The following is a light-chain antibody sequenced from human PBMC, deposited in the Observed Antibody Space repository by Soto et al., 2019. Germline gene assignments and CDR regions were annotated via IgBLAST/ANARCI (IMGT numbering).Light chain of an antibody. CDR1: SSDLGNYNY. J-gene: IGLJ1*01. CDR2: EVS. Sequence: QSVLTQPASVSVSPGQSITVSCTGTSSDLGNYNYVSWYQHHPGKAPKLMVYEVSNRPSGVSNRFSGSKSGNTASLTISGLQVEDEAEYYCSSYTSSGTLVFGAGTKVTVL. CDR3: SSYTSSGTLV. V-gene: IGLV2-14*01.